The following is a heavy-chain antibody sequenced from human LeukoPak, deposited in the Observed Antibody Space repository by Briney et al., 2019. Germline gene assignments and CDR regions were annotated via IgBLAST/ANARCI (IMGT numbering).Heavy chain of an antibody. D-gene: IGHD3-10*01. Sequence: GVSLRLSCAASGFTFSSYGMHWVRQAPGKGLEWVAVISYDGSNKYYADSVKGRFTISRDNSKNTLYLQMNSLRAEDTAVYYCAKAMVRGVMNDFDYWGQGTLVTVSS. J-gene: IGHJ4*02. CDR1: GFTFSSYG. CDR2: ISYDGSNK. V-gene: IGHV3-30*18. CDR3: AKAMVRGVMNDFDY.